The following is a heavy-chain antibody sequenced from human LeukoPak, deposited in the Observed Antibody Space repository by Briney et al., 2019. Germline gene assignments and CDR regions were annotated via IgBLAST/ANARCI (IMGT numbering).Heavy chain of an antibody. CDR1: GGSISSYY. CDR3: ARGYGSSLPEFDY. D-gene: IGHD6-13*01. CDR2: IYYSGST. Sequence: SETLSLTCTVSGGSISSYYWSWIRQPPGKGLEWIGYIYYSGSTNYNPSLKSRVTISVDTSKNQFSLKLSSVTAADTAVYYCARGYGSSLPEFDYWGQGTLVTVSS. V-gene: IGHV4-59*01. J-gene: IGHJ4*02.